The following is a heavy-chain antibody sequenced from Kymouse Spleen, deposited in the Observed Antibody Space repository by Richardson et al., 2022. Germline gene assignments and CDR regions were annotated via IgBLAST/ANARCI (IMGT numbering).Heavy chain of an antibody. CDR1: GFTFSSYG. V-gene: IGHV3-30*18. CDR3: ASGYSGYDPFDY. J-gene: IGHJ4*02. Sequence: QVQLVESGGGVVQPGRSLRLSCAASGFTFSSYGMHWVRQAPGKGLEWVAVISYDGSNKYYADSVKGRFTISRDNSKNTLYLQMNSLRAEDTAVYYCASGYSGYDPFDYWGQGTLVTVSS. D-gene: IGHD5-12*01. CDR2: ISYDGSNK.